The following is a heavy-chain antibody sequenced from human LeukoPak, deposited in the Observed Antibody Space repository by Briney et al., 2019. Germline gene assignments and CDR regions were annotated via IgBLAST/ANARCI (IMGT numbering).Heavy chain of an antibody. D-gene: IGHD3-3*01. CDR2: IHYSGST. J-gene: IGHJ4*02. Sequence: TSETLSLTCTVSGGSISSYYWSWIRQPPGKGLEWIGYIHYSGSTNYYPSLQSPVTLSLDTSHNQFSLKLSSVTAADTAVYYCARDRLSDFWSGYYRYFDYWGQGTLVTVSS. CDR1: GGSISSYY. CDR3: ARDRLSDFWSGYYRYFDY. V-gene: IGHV4-59*01.